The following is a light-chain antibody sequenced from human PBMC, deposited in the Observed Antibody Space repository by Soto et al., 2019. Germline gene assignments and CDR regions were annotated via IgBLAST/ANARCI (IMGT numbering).Light chain of an antibody. J-gene: IGKJ4*01. Sequence: EGVMTQSPATLSVSPGERVTFSCRASQSVTNNLAWYQHKPGQXPRXXISGASTGASDIPPRFSGGAYGTEGTINIDSLQSEDGEVYDGQQYDWWPVTFGGGTKVDIK. CDR2: GAS. CDR3: QQYDWWPVT. CDR1: QSVTNN. V-gene: IGKV3-15*01.